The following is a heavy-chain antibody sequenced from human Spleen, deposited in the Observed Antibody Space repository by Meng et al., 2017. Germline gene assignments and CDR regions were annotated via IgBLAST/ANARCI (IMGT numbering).Heavy chain of an antibody. Sequence: GESLKISCAASGFTVGSNYMNWVRQAPGKGLEWVSVIYSSGSTDYADSVKGRFTISRDNSKNTLYLHMNSLRTEDTAVYYCARGQYGGYSLDYWGQGTLVTVSS. J-gene: IGHJ4*02. CDR1: GFTVGSNY. V-gene: IGHV3-66*02. CDR2: IYSSGST. D-gene: IGHD4-23*01. CDR3: ARGQYGGYSLDY.